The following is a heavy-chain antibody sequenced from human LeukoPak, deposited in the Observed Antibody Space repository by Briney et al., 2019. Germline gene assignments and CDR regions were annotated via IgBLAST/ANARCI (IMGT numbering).Heavy chain of an antibody. CDR1: SDSINSYY. CDR3: ARATYSGSYLNVFDI. D-gene: IGHD1-26*01. Sequence: PSETLSLTCTVSSDSINSYYWSWIRQPPGKGLEWIGYIYYSGSTNYNPSLKSRVTISIDTSKNQFSLKLSSVTAADTAVYYCARATYSGSYLNVFDIWGQGTMVTVSS. CDR2: IYYSGST. V-gene: IGHV4-59*08. J-gene: IGHJ3*02.